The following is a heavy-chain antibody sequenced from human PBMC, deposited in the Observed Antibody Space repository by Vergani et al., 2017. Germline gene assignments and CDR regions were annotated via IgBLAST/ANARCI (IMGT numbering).Heavy chain of an antibody. CDR3: ARGNDVGSGWYYFDY. V-gene: IGHV1-69*04. Sequence: QVQLVQSGAEVKKPGASVKVSCKASGGTFSSYAISWVRQAPGQGLEWMGRIIPILGIANYAQKFQGRVTITADKSTSTAYMELSSLRSEDTAIYYCARGNDVGSGWYYFDYWGQGTLVTVSS. CDR1: GGTFSSYA. CDR2: IIPILGIA. J-gene: IGHJ4*02. D-gene: IGHD6-19*01.